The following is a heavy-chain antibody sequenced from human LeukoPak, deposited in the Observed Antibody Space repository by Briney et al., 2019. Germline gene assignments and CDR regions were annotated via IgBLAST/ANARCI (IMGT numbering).Heavy chain of an antibody. CDR3: ARVNQEDYYDSSGYYSPFDF. CDR1: DGSITTDDYF. CDR2: ISHRGRT. J-gene: IGHJ4*02. Sequence: SQTLSLTCTVSDGSITTDDYFWSWIRQPPGKGLEWIGYISHRGRTYSNPSLESRLSMSVDRSQNQFFLKLSSVTAADTAVYYCARVNQEDYYDSSGYYSPFDFWGQGTLVTVSS. D-gene: IGHD3-22*01. V-gene: IGHV4-30-2*01.